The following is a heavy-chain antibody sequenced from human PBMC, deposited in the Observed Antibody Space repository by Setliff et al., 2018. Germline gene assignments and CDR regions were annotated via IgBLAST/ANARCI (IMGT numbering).Heavy chain of an antibody. V-gene: IGHV1-69*06. Sequence: SVKVSCKASGGTFSSYAISWVRQAPGQGLEWMGGIIPIFGTANYAQKFQGRVTIIADKSTSTAYMELSSLRSEDTAVYYCARALDEMATIYRPYYYYYYMDVWGKGTTVTVSS. D-gene: IGHD5-12*01. CDR2: IIPIFGTA. J-gene: IGHJ6*03. CDR1: GGTFSSYA. CDR3: ARALDEMATIYRPYYYYYYMDV.